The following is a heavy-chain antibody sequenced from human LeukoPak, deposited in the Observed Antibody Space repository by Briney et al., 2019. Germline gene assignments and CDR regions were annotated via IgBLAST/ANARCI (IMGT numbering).Heavy chain of an antibody. CDR1: GFTFSSYS. CDR2: ISSSSSTI. Sequence: GGSLRLSCAASGFTFSSYSMNWVRQAPGKGLEWVSYISSSSSTIYYADSVKGRFTISRDNAKNSLYLQMNSLRAEDTAVYYCAKDTNWNYPYYFDYWGQGTLVTVSS. D-gene: IGHD1-7*01. CDR3: AKDTNWNYPYYFDY. J-gene: IGHJ4*02. V-gene: IGHV3-48*04.